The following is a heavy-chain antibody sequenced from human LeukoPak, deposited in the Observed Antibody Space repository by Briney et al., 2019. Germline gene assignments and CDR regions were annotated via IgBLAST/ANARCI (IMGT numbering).Heavy chain of an antibody. CDR1: GGSFSGYY. D-gene: IGHD3-10*01. V-gene: IGHV4-34*01. CDR3: ASVRGVIRGWFDP. Sequence: TPSETLSLTCAVYGGSFSGYYWSWIRQPPGKGLEWIGEINHSGGTNYNPSLKSRVTISVDTSKNQFSLKLSSVTAADTAVYYCASVRGVIRGWFDPWGQGTLVTVSS. CDR2: INHSGGT. J-gene: IGHJ5*02.